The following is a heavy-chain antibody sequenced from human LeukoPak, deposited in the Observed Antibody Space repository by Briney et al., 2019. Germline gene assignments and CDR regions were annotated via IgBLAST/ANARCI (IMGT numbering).Heavy chain of an antibody. CDR2: IYHSGST. V-gene: IGHV4-59*01. Sequence: PGXGLEWIGYIYHSGSTNYNPSLKSRVTISVDTSKNQFSLKLSSVAAADTAVYYCARGGGYASPIGYWGQGALVTVSS. CDR3: ARGGGYASPIGY. D-gene: IGHD5-12*01. J-gene: IGHJ4*02.